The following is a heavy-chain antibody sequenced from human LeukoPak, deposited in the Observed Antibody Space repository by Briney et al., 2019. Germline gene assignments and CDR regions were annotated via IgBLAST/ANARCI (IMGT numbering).Heavy chain of an antibody. CDR3: ATQYLSGTLAYGY. V-gene: IGHV4-4*02. CDR1: GGSIRSTNW. D-gene: IGHD3-10*01. J-gene: IGHJ4*02. CDR2: VHLDGRT. Sequence: SGTLSLICGVSGGSIRSTNWWTWVRQPPGKGLEWIGEVHLDGRTNYSPSLQSRLAMSVDFSENHISLKLTSVTAADTAVYYCATQYLSGTLAYGYWGQGTLVAVSS.